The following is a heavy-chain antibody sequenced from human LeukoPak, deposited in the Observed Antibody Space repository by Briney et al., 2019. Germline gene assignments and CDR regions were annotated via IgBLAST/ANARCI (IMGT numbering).Heavy chain of an antibody. CDR1: GFTFSSYW. J-gene: IGHJ4*02. CDR2: MNSDGSST. CDR3: ARGGGYSYGHFDY. V-gene: IGHV3-74*01. Sequence: GRSLRLSCAASGFTFSSYWMHWVRQAPGKGLVWVSRMNSDGSSTSYADSVKGRFTISRDNAKNTLYLQMNSLRAEDTAVYYCARGGGYSYGHFDYWGQGTLVTVSS. D-gene: IGHD5-18*01.